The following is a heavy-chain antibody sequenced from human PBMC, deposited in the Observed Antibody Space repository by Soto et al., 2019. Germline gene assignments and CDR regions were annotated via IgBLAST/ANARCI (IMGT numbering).Heavy chain of an antibody. Sequence: QVQLQESGPGLVKPSQTLSLTCTVSGSSISSGGYYWTWIRQHPGKGLGWIGYNYYSGITCYNPSLQSRVTISLDTSKHQFSLKLSSVTAADTAVYYCARGSSIAGLYYGMDVWGQGTTVTVSS. CDR1: GSSISSGGYY. CDR3: ARGSSIAGLYYGMDV. J-gene: IGHJ6*02. D-gene: IGHD6-6*01. CDR2: NYYSGIT. V-gene: IGHV4-31*03.